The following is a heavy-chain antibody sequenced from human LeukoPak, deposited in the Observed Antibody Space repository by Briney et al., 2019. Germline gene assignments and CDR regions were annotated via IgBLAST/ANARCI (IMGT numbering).Heavy chain of an antibody. V-gene: IGHV7-4-1*02. D-gene: IGHD2-2*02. CDR1: GYTFTSYA. CDR2: INTNTGNP. J-gene: IGHJ6*02. CDR3: ARDRETRYCSSTSCYKAEVYGMDV. Sequence: ASVNVSCKASGYTFTSYAMNWVRQAPGQGLEWMGWINTNTGNPTYAQGFTGRFVFSLDTSVSTAYLQISSLKAEDTAVYYCARDRETRYCSSTSCYKAEVYGMDVWGQGTTVTVSS.